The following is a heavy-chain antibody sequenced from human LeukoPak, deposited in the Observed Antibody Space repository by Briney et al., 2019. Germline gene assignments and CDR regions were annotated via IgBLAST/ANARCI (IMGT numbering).Heavy chain of an antibody. D-gene: IGHD3-22*01. Sequence: MSSETLSLTCTVSGYSISNGYYWGWIRQPPGKGLEWIGYIYYSGSTNYNPSLKSRVTISVDTSKNQFSLKLSSVTAADTAVYYCAATWGYYDSSGIDYWGQGTLVTVSS. CDR1: GYSISNGYY. V-gene: IGHV4-61*01. CDR3: AATWGYYDSSGIDY. J-gene: IGHJ4*02. CDR2: IYYSGST.